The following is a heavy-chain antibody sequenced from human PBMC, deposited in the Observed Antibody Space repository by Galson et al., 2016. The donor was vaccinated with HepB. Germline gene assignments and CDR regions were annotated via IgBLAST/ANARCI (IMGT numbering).Heavy chain of an antibody. D-gene: IGHD5-18*01. CDR1: GFTFSSYG. CDR3: AREVGYSYVVTINWFDP. V-gene: IGHV3-33*01. J-gene: IGHJ5*02. Sequence: SLRLSCAASGFTFSSYGMHWVRQAPGKGLEWVAVIWYDGSNKNYADSVTGRFTISRDNSKNTVYLQMNSLRAEDTAVYYCAREVGYSYVVTINWFDPWGQGTLVTVSS. CDR2: IWYDGSNK.